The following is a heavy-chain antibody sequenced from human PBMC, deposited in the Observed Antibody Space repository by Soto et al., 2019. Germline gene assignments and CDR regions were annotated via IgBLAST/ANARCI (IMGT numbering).Heavy chain of an antibody. CDR1: GGSISSYY. CDR2: IYYSGST. V-gene: IGHV4-59*01. CDR3: ARGGSSGSKYYYYYMDV. J-gene: IGHJ6*03. Sequence: SETLSLTCTVSGGSISSYYWNWIRQPPGKGLEWIGYIYYSGSTNYNPSLKSRVTISVDTSKNQFSLKLSSVTAADTAVYYCARGGSSGSKYYYYYMDVWGKGTTVTVSS. D-gene: IGHD6-19*01.